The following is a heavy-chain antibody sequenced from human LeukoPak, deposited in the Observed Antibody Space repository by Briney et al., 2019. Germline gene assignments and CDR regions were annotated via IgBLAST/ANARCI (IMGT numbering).Heavy chain of an antibody. CDR3: ARDDPPGIAAAGTSWFDP. D-gene: IGHD6-13*01. J-gene: IGHJ5*02. CDR1: GGSISSYY. Sequence: SETLSLTCTVPGGSISSYYWSWIRQPAGKGLEWIGRIYTSGSTNYNPSLKSRDTMSVDTSKNQFSLKLSSVTAADTAVYYCARDDPPGIAAAGTSWFDPWGQGTLVTVSS. V-gene: IGHV4-4*07. CDR2: IYTSGST.